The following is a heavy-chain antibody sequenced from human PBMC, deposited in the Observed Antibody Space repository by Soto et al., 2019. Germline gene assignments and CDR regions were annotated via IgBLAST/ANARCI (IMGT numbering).Heavy chain of an antibody. J-gene: IGHJ4*02. V-gene: IGHV1-2*02. CDR1: GYTFTGHY. Sequence: GASVKVSCKTSGYTFTGHYIHWVRQAPQQGPEWMGEIGPESGATGYAEKFRGRVTMTMDTSITTVYMELRNLSPDDTAVYYCGRGRSGQIVIFYWGQGTPVTSPQ. D-gene: IGHD1-26*01. CDR2: IGPESGAT. CDR3: GRGRSGQIVIFY.